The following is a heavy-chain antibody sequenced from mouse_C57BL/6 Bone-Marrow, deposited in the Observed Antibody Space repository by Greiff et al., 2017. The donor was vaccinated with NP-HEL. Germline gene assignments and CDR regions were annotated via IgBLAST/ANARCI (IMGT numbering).Heavy chain of an antibody. D-gene: IGHD4-1*01. CDR2: INPYNGGT. CDR3: AKTGTSFDY. CDR1: GYTFTDYY. J-gene: IGHJ2*01. Sequence: VQLQQSGPVLVKPGASVKMSCKASGYTFTDYYMNWVKQSHGKSLEWIGVINPYNGGTSYNQKFKGKATLTVDKSSSTAYMKLNSLTSEDSAVYYCAKTGTSFDYWGQGTTLTVSS. V-gene: IGHV1-19*01.